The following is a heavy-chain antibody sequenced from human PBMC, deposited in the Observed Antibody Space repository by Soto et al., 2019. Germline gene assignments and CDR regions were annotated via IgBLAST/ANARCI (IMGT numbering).Heavy chain of an antibody. J-gene: IGHJ5*01. D-gene: IGHD2-15*01. V-gene: IGHV4-30-4*01. CDR1: GDSISSVDYF. CDR2: IYKSATT. Sequence: SETLSLTCSVSGDSISSVDYFWAWIRQPPGQALEYIGYIYKSATTYYNPSFESRVAISLDTSKSQFSLNVTSVTAADTAVYFCARGRYCLTGRCFPNWFDSWGQGTLVTVSS. CDR3: ARGRYCLTGRCFPNWFDS.